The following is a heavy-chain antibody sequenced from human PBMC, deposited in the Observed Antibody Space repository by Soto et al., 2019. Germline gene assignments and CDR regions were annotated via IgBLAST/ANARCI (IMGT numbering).Heavy chain of an antibody. CDR3: AKILSTVTSYYYGMDA. V-gene: IGHV3-23*01. CDR2: ISGSGDKT. CDR1: GFSFSTYP. Sequence: EVQLLESGGGLVQPGGSLRLSCAASGFSFSTYPMVWVRQAPGKRLEALSSISGSGDKTYYKDSVKGRFTISRDNSKNTVDLQMNTPRPEDTAVYYCAKILSTVTSYYYGMDAWGQGTTVTVSS. J-gene: IGHJ6*02. D-gene: IGHD4-17*01.